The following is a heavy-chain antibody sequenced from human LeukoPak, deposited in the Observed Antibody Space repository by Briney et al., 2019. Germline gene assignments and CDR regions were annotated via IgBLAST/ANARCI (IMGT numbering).Heavy chain of an antibody. V-gene: IGHV3-66*01. Sequence: GGSLRLSCAASGFTFSNYWMSWVRQAPGKGLEWVSIISSAGTTYYADSVKSRFTISRDNSKNTVYLQVNSLRDEDTAVYYCARDLEAANTYYFDYWGRGTMVTVSS. J-gene: IGHJ4*02. CDR3: ARDLEAANTYYFDY. CDR2: ISSAGTT. CDR1: GFTFSNYW. D-gene: IGHD6-13*01.